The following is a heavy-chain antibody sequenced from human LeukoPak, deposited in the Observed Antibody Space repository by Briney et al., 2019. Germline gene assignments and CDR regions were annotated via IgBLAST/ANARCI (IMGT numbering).Heavy chain of an antibody. CDR2: SSSSGSTI. Sequence: QPGGSLRLSCAASGFTFSSYEMNWVRQAPGKGLEWVSYSSSSGSTIYYADSVKGRFTISRDNAKNSLYLQMNSLRAEDTAVYYCAREVVGFGELAYFDYWGQGTLVTVSS. CDR3: AREVVGFGELAYFDY. D-gene: IGHD3-10*01. CDR1: GFTFSSYE. J-gene: IGHJ4*02. V-gene: IGHV3-48*03.